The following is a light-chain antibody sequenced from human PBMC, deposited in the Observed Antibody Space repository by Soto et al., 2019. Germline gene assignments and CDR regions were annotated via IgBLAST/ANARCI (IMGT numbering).Light chain of an antibody. CDR3: QQYGSSPMT. Sequence: EIVLTQSPGTLSLSPGERATLPCRASQSVSSDYLAWYQQRPGQAPRLLIYGASSRATGIPDRFSGSGSGTDFTLTSSRLEPEDFAVYYCQQYGSSPMTFGQGTRLEIK. CDR2: GAS. CDR1: QSVSSDY. J-gene: IGKJ5*01. V-gene: IGKV3-20*01.